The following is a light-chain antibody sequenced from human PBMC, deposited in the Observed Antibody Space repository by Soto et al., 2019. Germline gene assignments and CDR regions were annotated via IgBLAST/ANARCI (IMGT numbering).Light chain of an antibody. V-gene: IGKV1-5*01. CDR2: DAS. CDR3: QQYNSYSWT. CDR1: QSISSW. J-gene: IGKJ1*01. Sequence: DIQITHSRSTLSASVGDRVTITCRSSQSISSWLAWYQQKPGKAPKLLIYDASSLESGVPSRFSGSGSGTEFTLTISSLQPDDFATYYCQQYNSYSWTLGQGTKVDIK.